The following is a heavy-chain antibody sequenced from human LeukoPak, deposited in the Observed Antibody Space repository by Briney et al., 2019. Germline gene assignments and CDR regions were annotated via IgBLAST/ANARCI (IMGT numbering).Heavy chain of an antibody. Sequence: GESLKISCKGSGYSFTSDSISWVRQMPGKGLEWMGRIEASDSYTHYSPSFQGHVSFSADKSINTAYVQWSSLKASDTAMYYCASGGDWFDYWGQGTPVTVSS. D-gene: IGHD2-21*02. V-gene: IGHV5-10-1*01. CDR2: IEASDSYT. CDR1: GYSFTSDS. CDR3: ASGGDWFDY. J-gene: IGHJ4*02.